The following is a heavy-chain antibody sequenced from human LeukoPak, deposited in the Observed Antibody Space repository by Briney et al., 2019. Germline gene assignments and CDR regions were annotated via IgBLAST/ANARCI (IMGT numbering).Heavy chain of an antibody. CDR2: IIPIFGTA. CDR3: ARDRVTMVRGVIGYGMDV. V-gene: IGHV1-69*01. CDR1: GGTFSSYA. D-gene: IGHD3-10*01. J-gene: IGHJ6*04. Sequence: GSSVKVSCKASGGTFSSYAISWVRQAPGQGLEWMGGIIPIFGTANYAQKFQGRVTITADESTSTAYMELSGLRSEDTAVYYCARDRVTMVRGVIGYGMDVWGKGTTVTVSS.